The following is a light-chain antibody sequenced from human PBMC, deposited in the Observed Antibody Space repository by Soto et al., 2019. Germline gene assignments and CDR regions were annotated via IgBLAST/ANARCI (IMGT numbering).Light chain of an antibody. CDR2: GNS. CDR1: SSNIGAGYD. J-gene: IGLJ2*01. Sequence: QSVLTQPPSVSGAPGQRVTLSCTGSSSNIGAGYDVHWYQQLPGTAPKLLIYGNSNRPSGVPDRFSGSKSGTSASLAITGLQAEDEADYYRQSYDSSLSGSVFGGGTKLTVL. CDR3: QSYDSSLSGSV. V-gene: IGLV1-40*01.